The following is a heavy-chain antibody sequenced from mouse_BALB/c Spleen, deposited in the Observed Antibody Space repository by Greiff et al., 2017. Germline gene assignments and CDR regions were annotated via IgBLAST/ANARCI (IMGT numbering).Heavy chain of an antibody. V-gene: IGHV5-6*02. CDR3: ARHDYYAY. J-gene: IGHJ3*01. CDR2: ISSGGSYT. D-gene: IGHD2-13*01. Sequence: EVMLVESGGDLVKPGGSLKLSCAASGFTFSSYGMSWVRQTPDKRLEWVATISSGGSYTYYPDSVKGRFTISRDNAKNTLYLQMSSLKSEDTAMYYCARHDYYAYWGQGTLVTVSA. CDR1: GFTFSSYG.